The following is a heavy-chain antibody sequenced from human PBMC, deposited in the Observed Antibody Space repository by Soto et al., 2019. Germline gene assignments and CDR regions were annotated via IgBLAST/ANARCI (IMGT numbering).Heavy chain of an antibody. V-gene: IGHV3-7*01. CDR1: GFTFSSYW. J-gene: IGHJ4*02. Sequence: GGSLRLSCAASGFTFSSYWMSWVRQAPGKGLKWVANIKQDGSEKYYVDSVTGRFTISRDNTKNSLYLHMDSLRAGDTAVYYCARLQMLGVTTGGHFDYWGQGTLVTVSS. CDR3: ARLQMLGVTTGGHFDY. D-gene: IGHD1-26*01. CDR2: IKQDGSEK.